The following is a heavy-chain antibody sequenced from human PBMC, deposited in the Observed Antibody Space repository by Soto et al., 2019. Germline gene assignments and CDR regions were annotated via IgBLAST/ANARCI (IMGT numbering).Heavy chain of an antibody. V-gene: IGHV4-59*12. D-gene: IGHD4-17*01. Sequence: CTVSGGSISSYYWSWIRHRPGKGLEWIGYIYYSGSTNYNPSLKSRVTISVDTSKNQFSLKLSPVTAADTAVYYCARAYGYYFDYWGQGTVVTV. CDR3: ARAYGYYFDY. J-gene: IGHJ4*02. CDR1: GGSISSYY. CDR2: IYYSGST.